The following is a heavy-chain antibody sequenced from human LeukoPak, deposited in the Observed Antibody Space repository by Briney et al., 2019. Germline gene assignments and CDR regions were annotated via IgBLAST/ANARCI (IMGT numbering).Heavy chain of an antibody. CDR2: ISGSGGST. Sequence: PPGGSLRLSCAASGFTFSSYGMSWVRQAPGKGLEWVSAISGSGGSTYYADSVKGRFTISRDNSKNTLYLQMNSLRAEDTAVYYCAKFCRGVRGVILPYFDYWGQGTLVTVSS. CDR1: GFTFSSYG. D-gene: IGHD3-10*01. V-gene: IGHV3-23*01. J-gene: IGHJ4*02. CDR3: AKFCRGVRGVILPYFDY.